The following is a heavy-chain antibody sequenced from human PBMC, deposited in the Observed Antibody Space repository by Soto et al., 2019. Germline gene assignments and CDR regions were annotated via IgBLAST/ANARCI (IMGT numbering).Heavy chain of an antibody. CDR2: ISSSSSYI. V-gene: IGHV3-21*01. Sequence: EVQLVESGGGLVKPGGSLRFSCAASGFTFSSYSMNWVRQAPGKGLEWVSSISSSSSYIYYADSVKGRFTISRDNAKNSLYLQMNSLRAEDTAVYYCAREGYYDFWSGYYTDYYYGMDVWGQGTTVTVSS. CDR3: AREGYYDFWSGYYTDYYYGMDV. CDR1: GFTFSSYS. J-gene: IGHJ6*02. D-gene: IGHD3-3*01.